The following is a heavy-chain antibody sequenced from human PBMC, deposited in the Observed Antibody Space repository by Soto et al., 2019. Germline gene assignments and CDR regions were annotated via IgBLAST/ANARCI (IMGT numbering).Heavy chain of an antibody. CDR2: MSAYSGNT. V-gene: IGHV1-18*01. J-gene: IGHJ4*02. Sequence: QVQLVQSGAEVKKPGASVKVSCKASGYTFTSYGISWVRQAPGQGLEWMGWMSAYSGNTNYAQKLQGRVTLTTATTTSTSYMEPLCLRSDDTAVYYSARDNGDVSEYWGQGTLVTVAS. CDR1: GYTFTSYG. CDR3: ARDNGDVSEY. D-gene: IGHD2-8*01.